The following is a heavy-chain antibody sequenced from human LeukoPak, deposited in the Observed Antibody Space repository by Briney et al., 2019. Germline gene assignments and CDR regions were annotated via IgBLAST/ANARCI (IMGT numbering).Heavy chain of an antibody. D-gene: IGHD4-11*01. Sequence: PSETLSLTCTVSGGSISSYYWSWIRQPPGKGLEWIGYIYYSGSTNYNPSLKSRVTISVDTSKNQFSLKLSSVTAADTAVYYCARGVIYDYSNLKGGRQRRGPQSAGYYFDYWGQGTLVTVSS. V-gene: IGHV4-59*01. CDR3: ARGVIYDYSNLKGGRQRRGPQSAGYYFDY. CDR1: GGSISSYY. J-gene: IGHJ4*02. CDR2: IYYSGST.